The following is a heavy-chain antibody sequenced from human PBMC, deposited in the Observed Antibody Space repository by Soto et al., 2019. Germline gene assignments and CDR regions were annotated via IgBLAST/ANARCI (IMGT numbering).Heavy chain of an antibody. CDR1: GGTFSSYA. D-gene: IGHD3-3*02. J-gene: IGHJ6*02. CDR3: VRDRLAPPSNYYYGMDV. CDR2: IIPIFGTA. V-gene: IGHV1-69*01. Sequence: QVQLVQSGAEVKKPGSSLKVSCKASGGTFSSYAISWVRQAPGQGLEWMGGIIPIFGTANYAQKFQGRVTITADESTSTAYMELSSLRSEDTAVYYCVRDRLAPPSNYYYGMDVWGQGTTVTVSS.